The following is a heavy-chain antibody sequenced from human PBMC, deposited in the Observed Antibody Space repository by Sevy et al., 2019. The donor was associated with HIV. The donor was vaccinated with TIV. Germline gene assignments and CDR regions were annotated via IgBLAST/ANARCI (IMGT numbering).Heavy chain of an antibody. D-gene: IGHD2-2*01. CDR3: ANSSQAAIVVVPAAIDY. V-gene: IGHV3-9*01. CDR1: GFTFDDYA. Sequence: GGSLRLSCAASGFTFDDYAMHWVRQAPGKGLEWVSGISWNSGSIGYADSVKGRFTISRDNAKKSMYLQMNSLRAEDTALYYCANSSQAAIVVVPAAIDYWGQGTLVTVSS. J-gene: IGHJ4*02. CDR2: ISWNSGSI.